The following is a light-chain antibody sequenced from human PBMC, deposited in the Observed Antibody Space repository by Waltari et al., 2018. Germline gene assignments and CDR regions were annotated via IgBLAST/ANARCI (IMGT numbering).Light chain of an antibody. J-gene: IGLJ3*02. CDR2: TNS. V-gene: IGLV1-44*01. CDR1: SSNIGPKP. CDR3: AAWDDSLDGWV. Sequence: QSVLTQPPSAAGTPGPRVPIPCSGGSSNIGPKPVTWDQHLPGTAPQLLIYTNSNRPSGVPDRFSGSKSGTSASLAISGLQLLDEADYYCAAWDDSLDGWVFGGGTRVTVL.